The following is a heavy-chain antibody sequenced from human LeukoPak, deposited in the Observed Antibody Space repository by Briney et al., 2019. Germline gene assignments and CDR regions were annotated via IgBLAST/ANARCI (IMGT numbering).Heavy chain of an antibody. CDR1: GGSISSHY. CDR2: IYYSGST. CDR3: AKTIAAAGAHRYYYYYMDV. D-gene: IGHD6-13*01. Sequence: PSETLSLTCTVSGGSISSHYWSWIRQPPGKGLEWIGYIYYSGSTNYNPSLKSRVTISVDTSKNQFSLKLSSVTAADTAVYYCAKTIAAAGAHRYYYYYMDVWGKGTTVTVSS. J-gene: IGHJ6*03. V-gene: IGHV4-59*11.